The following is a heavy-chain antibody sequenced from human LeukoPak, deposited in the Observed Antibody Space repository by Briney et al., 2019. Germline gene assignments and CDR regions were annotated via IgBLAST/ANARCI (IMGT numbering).Heavy chain of an antibody. CDR1: GYTFTGYY. Sequence: ASVKVSCKASGYTFTGYYMHWVRRAPGQGLEWMGWINPNSGGTNYAQKFQGRVTMTRDTSISTAYMELSRLRSDDTAVYYCARDSSSSWYGDFDYWGQGTLVTVSS. V-gene: IGHV1-2*02. D-gene: IGHD6-13*01. CDR2: INPNSGGT. J-gene: IGHJ4*02. CDR3: ARDSSSSWYGDFDY.